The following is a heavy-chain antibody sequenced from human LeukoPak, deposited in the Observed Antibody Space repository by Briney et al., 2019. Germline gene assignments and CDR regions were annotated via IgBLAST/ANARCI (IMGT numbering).Heavy chain of an antibody. CDR1: GYSISSGYY. J-gene: IGHJ5*02. Sequence: SETLSLTCTVSGYSISSGYYWGWIRQPPGKGLEWIGEINHSGSTNYNPSLKSRVTISVDTSKNQFSLKLSSVTAADTAVYYCARHRRVGATKFWFDPWGQGTLVTVSS. CDR3: ARHRRVGATKFWFDP. V-gene: IGHV4-38-2*02. D-gene: IGHD1-26*01. CDR2: INHSGST.